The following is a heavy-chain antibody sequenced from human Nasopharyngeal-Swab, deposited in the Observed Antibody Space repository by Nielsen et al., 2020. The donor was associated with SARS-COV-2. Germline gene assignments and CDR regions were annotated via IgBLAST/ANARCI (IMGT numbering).Heavy chain of an antibody. J-gene: IGHJ4*02. V-gene: IGHV3-73*01. CDR1: GFIFSASA. CDR2: IGDKDHNYAT. CDR3: ARENWGSRYFDS. D-gene: IGHD7-27*01. Sequence: GGSLRLSCAASGFIFSASAIHWVRQASGKGLEWVGRIGDKDHNYATTYGASVQGRFTISRDNSKNTLSLQMSSLRAEDTAVYYCARENWGSRYFDSWGQGTLVTVSS.